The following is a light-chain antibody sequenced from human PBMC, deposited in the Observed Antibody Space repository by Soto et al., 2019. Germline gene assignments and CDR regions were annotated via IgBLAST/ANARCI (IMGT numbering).Light chain of an antibody. Sequence: DIQMTQSPSSLSASVGDRVTITCRASQNIDSYLNWYQQRPGKAPKLLIHDASSLQSGVPSRFSGSGSGTDFALTINSLQPEDFATIYCQQTYSTPWTFGHGTKVDIK. CDR2: DAS. V-gene: IGKV1-39*01. CDR1: QNIDSY. CDR3: QQTYSTPWT. J-gene: IGKJ1*01.